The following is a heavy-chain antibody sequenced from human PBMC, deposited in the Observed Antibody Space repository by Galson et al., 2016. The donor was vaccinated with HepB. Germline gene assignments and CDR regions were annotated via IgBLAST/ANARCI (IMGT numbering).Heavy chain of an antibody. V-gene: IGHV4-34*01. CDR2: IKHSGSS. Sequence: TLSLTCAVSGGSFSGYYWSWIRQPPGKGLEWVGEIKHSGSSNYNPSLQSRGTTSVNTSKNQFSLKLSSVTAADAAVYYCARGDNPDYGDYASAYYYMDVWGKGTTVTVSS. CDR3: ARGDNPDYGDYASAYYYMDV. J-gene: IGHJ6*03. D-gene: IGHD4-17*01. CDR1: GGSFSGYY.